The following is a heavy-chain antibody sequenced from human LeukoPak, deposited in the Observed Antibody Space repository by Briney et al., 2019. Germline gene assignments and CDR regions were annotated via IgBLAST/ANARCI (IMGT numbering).Heavy chain of an antibody. CDR1: GVTFSSYW. CDR3: ARSGWWMATNFDY. D-gene: IGHD5-24*01. Sequence: GGSLRLSCAASGVTFSSYWMSWVRQSPGKGREGVANIKQDGSKKYYVDSVKGRFTHSTVNAKNSLYLQMNSLRAEDTAVYYCARSGWWMATNFDYWGQGTLVTVSS. CDR2: IKQDGSKK. J-gene: IGHJ4*02. V-gene: IGHV3-7*01.